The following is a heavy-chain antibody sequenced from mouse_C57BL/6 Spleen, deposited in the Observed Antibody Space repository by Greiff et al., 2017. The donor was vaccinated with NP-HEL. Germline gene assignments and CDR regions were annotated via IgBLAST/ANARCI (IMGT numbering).Heavy chain of an antibody. J-gene: IGHJ2*01. D-gene: IGHD1-1*01. CDR2: ISSGSSTI. CDR3: ARSITTVPFDY. Sequence: EVQLVESGGGLVKPGGSLKLSCAASGFTFSDYGMHWVRQAPEKGLEWVAYISSGSSTIYYADTVKGRFTISRDNAKNTLFLQMTSVRSEDRAMYYCARSITTVPFDYWGQGTTLTVSS. CDR1: GFTFSDYG. V-gene: IGHV5-17*01.